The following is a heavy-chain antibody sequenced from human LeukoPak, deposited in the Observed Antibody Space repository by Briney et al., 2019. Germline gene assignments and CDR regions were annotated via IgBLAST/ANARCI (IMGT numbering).Heavy chain of an antibody. D-gene: IGHD5-18*01. CDR3: ARGMGYSYGHPQGAFDI. CDR2: MSAYNGKT. V-gene: IGHV1-18*01. CDR1: GYTFTTYG. J-gene: IGHJ3*02. Sequence: ASVKVSCKASGYTFTTYGITWVRQAPGLGLEWMGWMSAYNGKTNYAHSLQGRVTVTADTSTSTAYMELRSLRSEDTAVYYCARGMGYSYGHPQGAFDIWGQGTMVTVSS.